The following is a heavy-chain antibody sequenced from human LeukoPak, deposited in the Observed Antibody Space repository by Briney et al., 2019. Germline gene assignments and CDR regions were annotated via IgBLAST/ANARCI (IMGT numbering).Heavy chain of an antibody. CDR3: ASSKPGSNYGMDV. CDR2: IYYSGST. J-gene: IGHJ6*02. D-gene: IGHD3-3*01. CDR1: GVSISSYY. V-gene: IGHV4-59*08. Sequence: QPSETLSLTCTVSGVSISSYYWSWIRQPPGKGLEWIGYIYYSGSTNYNPSLKSRVTISVDTSKNQFSLKLSSVTAADTAVYYCASSKPGSNYGMDVWGQGTTVTVSS.